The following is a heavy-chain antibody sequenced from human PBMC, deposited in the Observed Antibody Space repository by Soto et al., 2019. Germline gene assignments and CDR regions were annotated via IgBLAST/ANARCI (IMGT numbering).Heavy chain of an antibody. Sequence: QLVESGGGLVQPGGSLRLSCEASGFTFSGYWMSWVRQAPGKGLGWVADIKHDGSVQYYVDSVKGRLTISRDNPKKQLYLKMNGLRAEDTALYYCARAPYSNAWYRFDLWGQGTLVTVSS. J-gene: IGHJ4*02. CDR1: GFTFSGYW. CDR3: ARAPYSNAWYRFDL. D-gene: IGHD4-4*01. V-gene: IGHV3-7*03. CDR2: IKHDGSVQ.